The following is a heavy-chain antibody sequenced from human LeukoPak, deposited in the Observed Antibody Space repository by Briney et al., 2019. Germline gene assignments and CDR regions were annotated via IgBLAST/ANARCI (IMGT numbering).Heavy chain of an antibody. D-gene: IGHD4-17*01. V-gene: IGHV3-30*02. Sequence: GGSLRLSCAASGFTFSSYDMNWVRQAPGKGLEWVAFIRYDGSRKYYADSVKGRFTISRDNSKNTVYLQMNSLRAEDTAVYYCARGLNRNDYGDYGYWGQGTLVTVSS. J-gene: IGHJ4*02. CDR3: ARGLNRNDYGDYGY. CDR2: IRYDGSRK. CDR1: GFTFSSYD.